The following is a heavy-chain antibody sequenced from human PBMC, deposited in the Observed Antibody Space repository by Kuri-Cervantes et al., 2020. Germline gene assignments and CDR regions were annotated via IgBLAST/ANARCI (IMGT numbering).Heavy chain of an antibody. CDR3: ARDPGSRWLPFDY. V-gene: IGHV3-7*01. D-gene: IGHD6-19*01. Sequence: GESLKISCAASGFTSSSYWMSWVRQAPGKGLEWVANIKQDGSEKYYVDSVKGRFTISRDNAKNSLYLQMNSLRDEDTAVYYCARDPGSRWLPFDYWGQGTLVTVSS. CDR1: GFTSSSYW. CDR2: IKQDGSEK. J-gene: IGHJ4*02.